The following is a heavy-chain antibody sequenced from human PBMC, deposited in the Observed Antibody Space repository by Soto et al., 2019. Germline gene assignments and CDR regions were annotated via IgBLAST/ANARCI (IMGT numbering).Heavy chain of an antibody. Sequence: SVKDSCKASGGIFNSHGISWVRQAPGQGLEWLGGITAIFGTADNSQKFQGRVTITADKSTSTVYMELRSLRSDDTAVYYCARSSGSYYPTFFDSWGQGTLVTVSS. J-gene: IGHJ4*02. CDR1: GGIFNSHG. CDR3: ARSSGSYYPTFFDS. D-gene: IGHD1-26*01. V-gene: IGHV1-69*06. CDR2: ITAIFGTA.